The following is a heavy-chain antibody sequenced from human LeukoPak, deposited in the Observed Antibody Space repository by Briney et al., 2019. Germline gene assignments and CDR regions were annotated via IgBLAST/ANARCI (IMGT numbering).Heavy chain of an antibody. CDR1: GFTFSSSW. CDR3: AKDIRDIVGATKDQDNF. V-gene: IGHV3-7*01. D-gene: IGHD1-26*01. CDR2: IKEDGTAK. J-gene: IGHJ4*02. Sequence: GGSLRLSCAASGFTFSSSWMAWVRQAPGKGLEWVGNIKEDGTAKNYVVSVRGQFTISRDNSKNTLYLQMNSLRAEDTAVYYCAKDIRDIVGATKDQDNFWGQGTLVTVSS.